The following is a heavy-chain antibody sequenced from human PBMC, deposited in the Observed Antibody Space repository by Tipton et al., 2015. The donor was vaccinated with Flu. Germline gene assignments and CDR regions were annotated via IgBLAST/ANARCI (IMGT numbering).Heavy chain of an antibody. D-gene: IGHD2-15*01. J-gene: IGHJ5*02. CDR2: IYTSGST. Sequence: TLSLTCTVSGGSISSYYWSWIRQPAGKGLEWIGRIYTSGSTNYNPSLKSRVTMSVDTSKNQFSLKLSSVTAADTAVYYCARVCDDIVDHEDNWFDPWGQGTLVTVSS. V-gene: IGHV4-4*07. CDR3: ARVCDDIVDHEDNWFDP. CDR1: GGSISSYY.